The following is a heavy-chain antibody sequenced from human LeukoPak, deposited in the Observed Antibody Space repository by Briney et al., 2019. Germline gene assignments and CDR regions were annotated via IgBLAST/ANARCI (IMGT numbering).Heavy chain of an antibody. Sequence: SETLSLTCTVSGGSISSYYWSWIREPAGKGLEWIGRIYTSVSTNYNPSLKSRVTMSVDTSKNQFSLKLSSVTAADTAVYYCARGRGYGLYYYYYGMDVWGQGTTVTVSS. CDR1: GGSISSYY. CDR3: ARGRGYGLYYYYYGMDV. V-gene: IGHV4-4*07. D-gene: IGHD5-18*01. CDR2: IYTSVST. J-gene: IGHJ6*02.